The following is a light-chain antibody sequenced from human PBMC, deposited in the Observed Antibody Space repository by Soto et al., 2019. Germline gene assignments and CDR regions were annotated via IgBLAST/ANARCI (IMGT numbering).Light chain of an antibody. Sequence: QSALNQPAPVSGSPGQSITISCTGTSSDVGGYNYVSWYQQHPGKAPKLMIYEVSNRPSGVSNRFSGSKSGNTASLTISGLQAEDEADYYCSSYTSSSTLVFGTGTKVTVL. CDR2: EVS. CDR3: SSYTSSSTLV. J-gene: IGLJ1*01. CDR1: SSDVGGYNY. V-gene: IGLV2-14*01.